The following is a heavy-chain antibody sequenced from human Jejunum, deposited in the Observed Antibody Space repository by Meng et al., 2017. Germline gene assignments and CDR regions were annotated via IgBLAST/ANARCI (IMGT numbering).Heavy chain of an antibody. J-gene: IGHJ4*01. CDR2: ISGSYGDT. CDR3: ARGPPALWLGGVFGYFDY. V-gene: IGHV1-18*01. Sequence: ASAKVSCKASGYTFTSYGITWVRQAPGQGLEWMGWISGSYGDTTKYAQKVQGRVTMTTDTSTSTAYMELRSLTSDDTAVFYCARGPPALWLGGVFGYFDYWGQGTLVTVSS. CDR1: GYTFTSYG. D-gene: IGHD3-10*01.